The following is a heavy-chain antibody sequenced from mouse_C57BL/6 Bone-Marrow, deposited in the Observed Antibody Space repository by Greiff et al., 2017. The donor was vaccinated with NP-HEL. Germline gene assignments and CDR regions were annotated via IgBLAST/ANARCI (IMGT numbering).Heavy chain of an antibody. CDR2: IDPENGDT. V-gene: IGHV14-4*01. CDR3: PSGAWFDY. Sequence: VQLQQSGAELVRPGASVKLSCTASGFNIKDDYMHWVKQRPEQGLEWIGWIDPENGDTEYASKFQGKATITADTSSNTAYLQLSSLTSEDTAVYYYPSGAWFDYWGQGTLVTVSA. J-gene: IGHJ3*01. CDR1: GFNIKDDY.